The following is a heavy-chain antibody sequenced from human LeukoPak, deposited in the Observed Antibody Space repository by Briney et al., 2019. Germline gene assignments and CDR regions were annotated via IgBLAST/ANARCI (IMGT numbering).Heavy chain of an antibody. Sequence: PGGSLRLSCADSGFTFSSFWMSWVRQAPGKGLEWVANIKQDGGVKNYVDSVKGRFTISRDNAKNSLYLQVDSLRAEDTAVYYCTRQTERDAYNRYWGQGTLVTVST. CDR3: TRQTERDAYNRY. V-gene: IGHV3-7*05. D-gene: IGHD5-24*01. CDR1: GFTFSSFW. J-gene: IGHJ4*02. CDR2: IKQDGGVK.